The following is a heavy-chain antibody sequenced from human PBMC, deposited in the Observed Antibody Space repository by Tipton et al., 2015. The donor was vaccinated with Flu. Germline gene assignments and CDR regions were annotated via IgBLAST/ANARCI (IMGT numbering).Heavy chain of an antibody. Sequence: TLSLTCTVSGGSISSSSYYWGWIRQPPGKGLEWIGSNYYSGSTYYNPSLKSRVTISVDTSKNQFSLKLSSVTAADTAVYYCAREDIVEVPAAPTYYYYGMALWGHDSTDTVSS. CDR1: GGSISSSSYY. J-gene: IGHJ6*02. D-gene: IGHD2-2*01. CDR3: AREDIVEVPAAPTYYYYGMAL. CDR2: NYYSGST. V-gene: IGHV4-39*07.